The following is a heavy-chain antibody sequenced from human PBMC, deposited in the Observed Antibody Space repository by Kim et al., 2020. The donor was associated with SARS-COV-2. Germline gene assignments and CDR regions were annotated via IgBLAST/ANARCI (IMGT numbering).Heavy chain of an antibody. D-gene: IGHD3-22*01. CDR2: ISGSGDST. J-gene: IGHJ4*02. Sequence: GGSLRLSCAASGFTFRSYAMNWVRQAPGKGLEWASAISGSGDSTYYADTVKGRFTISRDNFKNTLYLQMSSLRAEDTAVYYWAKRTYFDSSGYLGSADYWGQGTLVTVCS. CDR3: AKRTYFDSSGYLGSADY. V-gene: IGHV3-23*01. CDR1: GFTFRSYA.